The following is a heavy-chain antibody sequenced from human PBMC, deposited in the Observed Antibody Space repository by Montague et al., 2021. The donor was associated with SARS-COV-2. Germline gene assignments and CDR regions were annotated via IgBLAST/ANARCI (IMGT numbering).Heavy chain of an antibody. CDR1: GFTFSSYG. CDR3: ARVLSYYGMDV. D-gene: IGHD3-10*01. CDR2: IWYDGSNK. V-gene: IGHV3-33*01. J-gene: IGHJ6*02. Sequence: SLRLSCAASGFTFSSYGMHWVRQAPGKGLEWVAVIWYDGSNKYYADSVKGRFTISRDNSKDTLYLQMNSLRAEDTAVYYCARVLSYYGMDVWGQGTTVTVSS.